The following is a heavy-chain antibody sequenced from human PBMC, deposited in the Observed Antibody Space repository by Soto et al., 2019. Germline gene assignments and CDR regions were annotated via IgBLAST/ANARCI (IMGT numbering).Heavy chain of an antibody. CDR1: GFTFSSYE. CDR3: VRARSTDSRPDY. CDR2: ISSSGSTI. J-gene: IGHJ4*02. V-gene: IGHV3-48*03. Sequence: PGGSLRLSCAASGFTFSSYEMNWVRQAPGKGLEWVSYISSSGSTIYYADSVKGRFTISRDDAKNSLFLQLDSLRAEDTAVYFCVRARSTDSRPDYWGQGTLVTVS. D-gene: IGHD3-22*01.